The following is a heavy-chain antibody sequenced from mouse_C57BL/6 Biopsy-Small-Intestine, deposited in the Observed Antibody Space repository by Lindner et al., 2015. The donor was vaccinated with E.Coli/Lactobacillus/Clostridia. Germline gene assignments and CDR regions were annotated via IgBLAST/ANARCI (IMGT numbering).Heavy chain of an antibody. CDR1: GYTFTSYG. CDR2: IDPQDDET. Sequence: VQLQESGAELVRPGSSVKMSCKTSGYTFTSYGLNWVKQRPEQGLEWIGRIDPQDDETEYAPKFQGKATITSDTSSNTAYLQLSSLTSEDTAVYYCTPRFVYWGQGTLVTVSA. CDR3: TPRFVY. V-gene: IGHV14-1*01. J-gene: IGHJ3*01.